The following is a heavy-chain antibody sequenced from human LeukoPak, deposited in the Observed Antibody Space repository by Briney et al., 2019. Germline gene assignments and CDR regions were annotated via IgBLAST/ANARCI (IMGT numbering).Heavy chain of an antibody. Sequence: GASVKVSCKASGGTFSSYAISWVRQAPGQGLEWMGGIIPIFGTANYAQKFQGRVTITADESTSTAYMELSSLRSEDTAVYYCAGEGFTVTSTFWYFDLWGRGTLVTVSS. J-gene: IGHJ2*01. D-gene: IGHD4-17*01. CDR3: AGEGFTVTSTFWYFDL. CDR1: GGTFSSYA. V-gene: IGHV1-69*13. CDR2: IIPIFGTA.